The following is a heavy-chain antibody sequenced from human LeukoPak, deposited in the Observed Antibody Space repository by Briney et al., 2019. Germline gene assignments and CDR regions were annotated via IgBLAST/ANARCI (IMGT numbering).Heavy chain of an antibody. CDR2: IYYSGST. CDR3: ARHYYYDSSGYIDY. V-gene: IGHV4-59*08. J-gene: IGHJ4*02. CDR1: GGSFSGYY. D-gene: IGHD3-22*01. Sequence: SETLSLTCAVYGGSFSGYYWSWIRQPPGKGLEWIGYIYYSGSTNYNPSLKSRVTISVDTSKNQFSLKLSSVTAADTAVYYCARHYYYDSSGYIDYWGQGTLVTVSS.